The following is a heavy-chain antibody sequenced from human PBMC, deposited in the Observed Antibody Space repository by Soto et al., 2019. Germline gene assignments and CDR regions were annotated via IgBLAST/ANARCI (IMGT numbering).Heavy chain of an antibody. CDR2: INPNSGGT. V-gene: IGHV1-2*04. J-gene: IGHJ3*02. Sequence: ASVKVSCKASGYTFTGYYMHWVRQAPGQGLEWMGWINPNSGGTNYAQKFQGWVTMTRDTSISTAYMELSRLRSDDTAVYYCACGEYQLLVGGQNDAFDIWGQGTMVTLS. D-gene: IGHD2-2*01. CDR3: ACGEYQLLVGGQNDAFDI. CDR1: GYTFTGYY.